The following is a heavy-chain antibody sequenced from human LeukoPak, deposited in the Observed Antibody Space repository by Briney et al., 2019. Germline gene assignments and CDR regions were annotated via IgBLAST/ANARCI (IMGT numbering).Heavy chain of an antibody. CDR2: IYYSGST. J-gene: IGHJ4*02. CDR1: GRSFSGYY. D-gene: IGHD2/OR15-2a*01. V-gene: IGHV4-39*02. Sequence: PSETLSLTCAVYGRSFSGYYWSWIRQPPGKGLEWIGSIYYSGSTYYNPSLKSRVTISVDTSKNQFSLKLSSVTAADTAVYYCARDEYGSLFDYWGQGTLVTVSS. CDR3: ARDEYGSLFDY.